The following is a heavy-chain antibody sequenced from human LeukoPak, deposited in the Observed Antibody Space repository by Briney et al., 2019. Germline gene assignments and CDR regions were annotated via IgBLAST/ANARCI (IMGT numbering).Heavy chain of an antibody. D-gene: IGHD1-26*01. CDR3: ARDLSVGAPPPYFDY. CDR2: IYTSGST. Sequence: SETLSLTCTVSGGSISSYYWSWIRQPAGKGLEWIGRIYTSGSTNYNPSLKSRVTMSVDTSKNQFSLKLSSVTAADTAVYYCARDLSVGAPPPYFDYWGQGTLVTVSS. V-gene: IGHV4-4*07. CDR1: GGSISSYY. J-gene: IGHJ4*02.